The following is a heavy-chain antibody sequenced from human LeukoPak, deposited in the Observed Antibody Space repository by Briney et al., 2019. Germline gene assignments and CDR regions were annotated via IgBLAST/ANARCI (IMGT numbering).Heavy chain of an antibody. CDR2: ISSSSSYI. J-gene: IGHJ4*02. CDR3: ARDFLSGSYCDY. Sequence: GGSLRLXCAASGFTFGSYSMNWVRQAPGKGLEWVSSISSSSSYIYYADSVKGRFTISRDNAKNSLYLQMNSLRAEDTAVYYCARDFLSGSYCDYWGQGTLVTVSS. CDR1: GFTFGSYS. V-gene: IGHV3-21*01. D-gene: IGHD1-26*01.